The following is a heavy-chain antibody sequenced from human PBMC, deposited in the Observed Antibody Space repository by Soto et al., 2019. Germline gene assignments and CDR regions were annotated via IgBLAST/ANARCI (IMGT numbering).Heavy chain of an antibody. CDR3: ARSIVVVTALDY. D-gene: IGHD2-21*02. V-gene: IGHV1-3*05. Sequence: QVQLVQSGAEEKKPGASVKVSCKASGYTFTSYAMHWVRQAPGQRLEWMGWINAGNGNTKYSQKFQGRVTINRDTSASTAYMELSSLRSEETAVYYCARSIVVVTALDYWGQGTLVTVSS. J-gene: IGHJ4*02. CDR1: GYTFTSYA. CDR2: INAGNGNT.